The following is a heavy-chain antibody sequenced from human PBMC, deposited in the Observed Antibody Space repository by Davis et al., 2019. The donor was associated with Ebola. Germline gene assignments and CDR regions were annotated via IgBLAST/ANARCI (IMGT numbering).Heavy chain of an antibody. V-gene: IGHV4-59*12. J-gene: IGHJ4*02. CDR2: IYYSGST. CDR1: GGAISSYH. CDR3: ARDKGWLQSSYFDY. D-gene: IGHD5-24*01. Sequence: SETLSLTCTVSGGAISSYHWSWIRQHPGKGLEWIGYIYYSGSTNYNPSLKSRVTISVDKSKNQFSLKLSSVTAADTAVYYCARDKGWLQSSYFDYWGQGTLVTVSS.